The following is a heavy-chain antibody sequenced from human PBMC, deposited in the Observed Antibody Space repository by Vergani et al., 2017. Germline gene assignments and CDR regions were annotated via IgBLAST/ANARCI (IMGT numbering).Heavy chain of an antibody. J-gene: IGHJ4*02. Sequence: VQLVESGGGVVQPGRSLRLSCAASGFTFSSYAMHWVRQAPGKGLEWVSAISGSGGSTYYADSVKGRFTISRDNSKNTLYLQMNSLRAEDTAVYYCAKAANYDILTGYSTIFDYWGQGTLVTVSS. CDR3: AKAANYDILTGYSTIFDY. CDR1: GFTFSSYA. D-gene: IGHD3-9*01. V-gene: IGHV3-23*04. CDR2: ISGSGGST.